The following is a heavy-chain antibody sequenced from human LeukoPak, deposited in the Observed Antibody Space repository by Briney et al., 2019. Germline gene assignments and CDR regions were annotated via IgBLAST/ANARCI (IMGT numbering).Heavy chain of an antibody. J-gene: IGHJ4*02. V-gene: IGHV4-59*01. D-gene: IGHD2-2*01. CDR3: ARLSPDQQKYYFDY. CDR1: GGSISSYY. Sequence: PSETLSLTCTVSGGSISSYYWSWIRQPPGKGLEWIGYIYYSGSTNYNPSLKSRVTISVDTSKNQFSLKLSSVTAADTAVYYCARLSPDQQKYYFDYWGQGTLVTVSS. CDR2: IYYSGST.